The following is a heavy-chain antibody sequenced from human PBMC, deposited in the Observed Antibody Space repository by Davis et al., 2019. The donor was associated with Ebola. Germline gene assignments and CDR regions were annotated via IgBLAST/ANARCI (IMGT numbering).Heavy chain of an antibody. Sequence: PGGSLRLSCVASGFTFDDYAMHWVRQAPGKGLEWVSGISWNSGGISYADSVKGRFTISRDNAKNSLYLQMNSLRPEDTAFYYCAKAVADYYLDYWGQGTLVTVSS. CDR1: GFTFDDYA. D-gene: IGHD2-15*01. CDR2: ISWNSGGI. J-gene: IGHJ4*02. V-gene: IGHV3-9*01. CDR3: AKAVADYYLDY.